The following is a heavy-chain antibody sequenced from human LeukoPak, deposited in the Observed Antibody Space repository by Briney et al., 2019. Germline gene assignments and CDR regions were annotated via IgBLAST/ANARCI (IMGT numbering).Heavy chain of an antibody. CDR1: GFTFSTYA. Sequence: GRSLRLSCAASGFTFSTYAMHWVRQAPGKGLEWEAVISYDGNNNFYADSVKGRFSISRDNSKNTLYLQMNSLRAEDTAVYYCARRGDSSGWFDYWGQGTLVTVSS. D-gene: IGHD6-19*01. J-gene: IGHJ4*02. V-gene: IGHV3-30-3*01. CDR3: ARRGDSSGWFDY. CDR2: ISYDGNNN.